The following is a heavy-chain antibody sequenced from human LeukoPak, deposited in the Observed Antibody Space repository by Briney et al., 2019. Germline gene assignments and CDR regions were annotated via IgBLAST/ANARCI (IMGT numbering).Heavy chain of an antibody. D-gene: IGHD6-13*01. CDR1: GFTFSSYW. V-gene: IGHV3-7*04. CDR3: AGAMYSSSWYPGFYYY. Sequence: PGGSLRLSCAASGFTFSSYWMSWVRQAPGKGLEWVANIKQDGSEKYYVDSVKGRFTISRDNAKNSLYLQMNSLRAEDTAVYYCAGAMYSSSWYPGFYYYWGQGTLVTVSS. J-gene: IGHJ4*02. CDR2: IKQDGSEK.